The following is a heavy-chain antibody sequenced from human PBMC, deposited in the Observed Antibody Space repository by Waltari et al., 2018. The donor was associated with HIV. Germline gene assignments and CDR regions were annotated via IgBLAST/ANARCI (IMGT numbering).Heavy chain of an antibody. CDR1: GGSVGSTSTY. D-gene: IGHD3-16*01. V-gene: IGHV4-39*07. CDR2: INYSGNS. Sequence: QLQLQESGPGLVKPSEPLSPPCTLSGGSVGSTSTYWGWIRQPPGKGLEWIGSINYSGNSYYNPSLKSRVTISVDTSKNQLSLNLSSVTAADTAVYYCAPYYYISSRHYFDSWGQGTLVTVSS. J-gene: IGHJ4*02. CDR3: APYYYISSRHYFDS.